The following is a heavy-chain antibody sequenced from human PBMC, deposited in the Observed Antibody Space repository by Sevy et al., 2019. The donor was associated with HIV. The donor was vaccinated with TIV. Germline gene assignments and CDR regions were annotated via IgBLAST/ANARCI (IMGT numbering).Heavy chain of an antibody. CDR1: GYSFSTYG. Sequence: ASVKVSCKTSGYSFSTYGITWVRQAPGQGLEWMGWISPYNDNTNYAQKVQGRVTMTTDTSTSTVHMELMSLRSDDTAVYYCARDGTSSWYVYWGQGTLVTVSS. V-gene: IGHV1-18*01. D-gene: IGHD6-13*01. J-gene: IGHJ4*02. CDR2: ISPYNDNT. CDR3: ARDGTSSWYVY.